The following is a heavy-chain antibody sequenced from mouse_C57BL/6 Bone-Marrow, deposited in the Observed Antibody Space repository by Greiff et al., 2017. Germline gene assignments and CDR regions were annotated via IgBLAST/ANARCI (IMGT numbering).Heavy chain of an antibody. D-gene: IGHD4-1*01. CDR2: IYPGSGNT. CDR1: GYTFTDYY. J-gene: IGHJ1*03. Sequence: VQLQQSGAELVRPGASVKLSCKASGYTFTDYYINWVKQRPGQGLEWIARIYPGSGNTYYNEKFKGKATLTAEKSSSTAYMQLSSLTSEDSAVYFCARGMGDWYFDVWGTGTTVTVSS. V-gene: IGHV1-76*01. CDR3: ARGMGDWYFDV.